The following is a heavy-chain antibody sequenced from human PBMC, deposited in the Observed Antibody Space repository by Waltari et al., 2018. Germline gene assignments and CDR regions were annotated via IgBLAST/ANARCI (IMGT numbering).Heavy chain of an antibody. CDR1: GFTFSDYA. J-gene: IGHJ6*02. CDR3: TTAVQLRGSVPFYYYGHDV. D-gene: IGHD3-16*01. V-gene: IGHV3-23*01. CDR2: ISNSDDTT. Sequence: EMHLLESGGSLAQPGESLRLSCAASGFTFSDYAMAWVRQAPGKGLECVSTISNSDDTTYYAESVKGRFTISRDNSKSTLFLQMNSLRADDTAIYYCTTAVQLRGSVPFYYYGHDVWGQGTTVTVSS.